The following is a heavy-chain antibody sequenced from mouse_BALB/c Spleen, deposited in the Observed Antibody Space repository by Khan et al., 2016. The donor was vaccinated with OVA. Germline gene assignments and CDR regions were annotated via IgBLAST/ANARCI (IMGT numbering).Heavy chain of an antibody. CDR1: GFNIKDTY. V-gene: IGHV14-3*02. CDR3: ARDGNYFYAMDY. CDR2: IDPANGNT. D-gene: IGHD2-1*01. J-gene: IGHJ4*01. Sequence: VQLKESGAELVKPGASVKLSCTASGFNIKDTYMHWVKQRPEQGLEWIGRIDPANGNTKYDPKFQGKATITAETSSNTAYLQLSSLTSEDTAVYYCARDGNYFYAMDYWGQGTSVTVSS.